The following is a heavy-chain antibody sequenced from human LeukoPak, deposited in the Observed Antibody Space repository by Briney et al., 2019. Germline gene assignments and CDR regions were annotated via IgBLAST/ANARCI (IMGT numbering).Heavy chain of an antibody. CDR2: INPNSGGT. CDR3: ARDLVAVAGTPLWYFDY. CDR1: GYTFTGYY. D-gene: IGHD6-19*01. V-gene: IGHV1-2*02. J-gene: IGHJ4*02. Sequence: ASVKVSCKASGYTFTGYYTHWVRQAPGQGLEWMGWINPNSGGTNYAQKFQGRVTMTRDTSISTACMELSRLRSDDTAVYYCARDLVAVAGTPLWYFDYWGQGTLVTVSS.